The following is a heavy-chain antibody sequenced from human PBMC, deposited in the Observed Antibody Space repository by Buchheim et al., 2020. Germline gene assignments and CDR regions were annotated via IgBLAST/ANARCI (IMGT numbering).Heavy chain of an antibody. CDR3: ARSGYDFWSGYYAFWDY. Sequence: QVQLVESGGGVVQPGRSLRLSCAASGFTFSSYAMHWVRQAPGKGLEWVAVISYDGSNKYYADSVKGRFTISRDNSKNTLYLQMNSLIAEDTAVYYCARSGYDFWSGYYAFWDYWGQGTL. J-gene: IGHJ4*02. V-gene: IGHV3-30*04. CDR1: GFTFSSYA. CDR2: ISYDGSNK. D-gene: IGHD3-3*01.